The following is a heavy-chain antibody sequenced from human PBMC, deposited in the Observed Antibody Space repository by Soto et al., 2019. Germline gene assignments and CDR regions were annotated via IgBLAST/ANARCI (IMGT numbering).Heavy chain of an antibody. Sequence: PSGALRLSCLDSGFSFSTYTRNWVRLAPGKGLEWVSGINAGVFTTYYADSVKGRFTISRDNSRKVLYLQMNSLRVEDTAIYYCAKDRQPEGIWTFDYWGQGTSVSFSS. CDR3: AKDRQPEGIWTFDY. D-gene: IGHD3-9*01. J-gene: IGHJ4*02. V-gene: IGHV3-23*01. CDR1: GFSFSTYT. CDR2: INAGVFTT.